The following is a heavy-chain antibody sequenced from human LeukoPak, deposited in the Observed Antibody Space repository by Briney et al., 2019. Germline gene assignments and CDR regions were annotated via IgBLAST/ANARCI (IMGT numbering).Heavy chain of an antibody. Sequence: SETLSLTCTVSGCSISSGYYWGWIRQPPGKGLEWIGSIYHSGSTYYNPSLKSRVTISVDTSKNQFSLKLSSVTAADTAVYYCARGYTDYGDELGYWGQGTLVTVSS. CDR2: IYHSGST. CDR3: ARGYTDYGDELGY. J-gene: IGHJ4*02. D-gene: IGHD4-17*01. CDR1: GCSISSGYY. V-gene: IGHV4-38-2*02.